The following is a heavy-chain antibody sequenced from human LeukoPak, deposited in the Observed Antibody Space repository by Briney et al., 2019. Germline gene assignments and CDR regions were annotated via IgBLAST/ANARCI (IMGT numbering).Heavy chain of an antibody. J-gene: IGHJ6*02. Sequence: GESLKISCKGSGYSFTNYWIGWVRQMPGKGLEWMGIIYPGDSDTRYSPSFQGQVTISADKSISTAYLQWSSLKASDTAMYYCARRRDGYNSYYYGMDVWGQGITVTVSS. V-gene: IGHV5-51*01. CDR1: GYSFTNYW. CDR2: IYPGDSDT. D-gene: IGHD5-24*01. CDR3: ARRRDGYNSYYYGMDV.